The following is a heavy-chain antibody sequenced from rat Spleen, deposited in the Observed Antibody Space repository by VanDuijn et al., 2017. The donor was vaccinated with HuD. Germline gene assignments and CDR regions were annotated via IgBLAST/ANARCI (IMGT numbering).Heavy chain of an antibody. CDR2: TNYDGSST. CDR3: ASRTANWFAY. D-gene: IGHD5-1*01. Sequence: EVQLVESGGGLVQPGRSLKLSCAASGFTFSDYYMAWVRQAPTKGLEWVATTNYDGSSTYYRDSVKGRFTISRENAKSTLYLQMDSLRSEDTATYYCASRTANWFAYWGQGTLVTVSS. CDR1: GFTFSDYY. J-gene: IGHJ3*01. V-gene: IGHV5-7*01.